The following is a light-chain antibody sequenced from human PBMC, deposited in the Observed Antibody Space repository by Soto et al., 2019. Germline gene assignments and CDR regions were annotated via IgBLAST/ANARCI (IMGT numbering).Light chain of an antibody. J-gene: IGLJ1*01. CDR2: EVN. CDR1: SSDIGAYDY. V-gene: IGLV2-14*01. CDR3: FSVTTTSTHV. Sequence: QSSLTQPASLSGSPGQSITISCAGTSSDIGAYDYVSWFQQHPGKAPKLMISEVNNRPSGVSNRFSGSKSGNTAYLTISGIQVEDEAEYFCFSVTTTSTHVFGEGAKVTVL.